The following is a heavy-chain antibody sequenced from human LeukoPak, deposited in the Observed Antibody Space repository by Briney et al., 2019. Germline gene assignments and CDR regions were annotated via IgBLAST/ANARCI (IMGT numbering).Heavy chain of an antibody. Sequence: SETLSLTCTGSGGSISSYYWSWIRQPPGKGLEWIGYIYTSGSTNYNPSLKSRVTISVDTSKNQFSLKLSSVTAADTAVYYCARTYSVSYWYFDLWGRGTLVTVSS. CDR2: IYTSGST. D-gene: IGHD6-13*01. CDR1: GGSISSYY. J-gene: IGHJ2*01. V-gene: IGHV4-4*09. CDR3: ARTYSVSYWYFDL.